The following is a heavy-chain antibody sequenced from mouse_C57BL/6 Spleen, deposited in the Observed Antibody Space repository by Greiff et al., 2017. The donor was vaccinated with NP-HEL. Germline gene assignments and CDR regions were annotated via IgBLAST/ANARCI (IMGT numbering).Heavy chain of an antibody. V-gene: IGHV1-52*01. Sequence: QVQLQQPGAELVRPGSSVKLSCKASGYTFTSYWMHWVKQRPIQGLEWIGNIDPSDSDTHYNQKFKGKATLTVDQSSSTAYLQLSSLTSEDSAGDDGARGGSTGYWYAMDYGGQGTSVTVSS. D-gene: IGHD3-2*02. CDR2: IDPSDSDT. CDR1: GYTFTSYW. CDR3: ARGGSTGYWYAMDY. J-gene: IGHJ4*01.